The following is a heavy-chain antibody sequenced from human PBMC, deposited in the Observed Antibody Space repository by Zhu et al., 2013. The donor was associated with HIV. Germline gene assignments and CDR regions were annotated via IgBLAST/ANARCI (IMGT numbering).Heavy chain of an antibody. CDR1: GYTFTGHF. CDR3: ARGPAFDS. Sequence: VQLVQSGAEVKKPGASVKVSCKASGYTFTGHFIHWVRQAPGQGLEWMGWINPNSGATNYAQNFQGRVTMTRDTSITTVYMDLSRLTSYDTAVYFCARGPAFDSWGQGSLVTVSS. V-gene: IGHV1-2*02. J-gene: IGHJ4*02. CDR2: INPNSGAT.